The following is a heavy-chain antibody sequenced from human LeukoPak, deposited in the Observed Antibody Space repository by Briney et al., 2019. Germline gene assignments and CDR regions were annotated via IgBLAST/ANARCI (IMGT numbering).Heavy chain of an antibody. J-gene: IGHJ4*02. CDR3: ARDPPRNDYGDY. CDR2: IRYDGSNK. CDR1: GFTFSSYG. V-gene: IGHV3-30*02. Sequence: GGSLRLSCAASGFTFSSYGMHWVRQAPGKGLEWVAFIRYDGSNKYYADSVKGRFTISRDNSKNTLYLQMNRLRAEDTAVYYCARDPPRNDYGDYWGQGTLVTVSS.